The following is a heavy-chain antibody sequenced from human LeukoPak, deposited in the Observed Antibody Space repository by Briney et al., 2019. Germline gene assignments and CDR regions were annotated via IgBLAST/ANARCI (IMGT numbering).Heavy chain of an antibody. CDR1: GFTFNSYA. J-gene: IGHJ4*02. V-gene: IGHV3-23*01. CDR3: AKDLIWHFDY. Sequence: GGSLRLSCVASGFTFNSYAMSWVRQAPGKGLEWVSAISGSGGSTYYADSVKGRFTISRDNSKNTLYLQMTSLRAEDTAVYYCAKDLIWHFDYWGQGTLVTVSS. CDR2: ISGSGGST.